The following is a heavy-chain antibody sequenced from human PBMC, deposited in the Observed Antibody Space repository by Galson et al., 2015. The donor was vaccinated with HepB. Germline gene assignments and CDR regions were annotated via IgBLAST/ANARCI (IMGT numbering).Heavy chain of an antibody. CDR3: ARDVRVRVRLPYYYDSSGYDYFQH. J-gene: IGHJ1*01. Sequence: SVKVSCKASGYTFTSYGISWVRQAPGQGLEWMGWISAYNGNTNYAQKLQGRVTMTTDTSTSTAYMELRSLRSDDTAVYYCARDVRVRVRLPYYYDSSGYDYFQHWGQGTLVTVSS. D-gene: IGHD3-22*01. CDR1: GYTFTSYG. CDR2: ISAYNGNT. V-gene: IGHV1-18*04.